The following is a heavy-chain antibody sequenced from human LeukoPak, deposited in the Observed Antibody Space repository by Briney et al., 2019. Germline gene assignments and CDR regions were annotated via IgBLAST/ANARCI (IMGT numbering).Heavy chain of an antibody. CDR3: ARDSGWELRNLFFDE. J-gene: IGHJ4*02. D-gene: IGHD1-26*01. CDR1: GYTFGSYS. V-gene: IGHV1-18*04. Sequence: GASVKVSCKASGYTFGSYSISWVRRAPGHGLEWMGWISPSNGDTSYAQKVQDRVTMTTDTSTTTVYMELRSLTSDDTATYYCARDSGWELRNLFFDEWGQGTLVTVSS. CDR2: ISPSNGDT.